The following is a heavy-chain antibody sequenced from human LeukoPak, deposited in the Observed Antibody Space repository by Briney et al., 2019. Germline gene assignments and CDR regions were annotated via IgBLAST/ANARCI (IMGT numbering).Heavy chain of an antibody. CDR2: IIPIFGIA. D-gene: IGHD2-15*01. Sequence: ASVKVSCKASGGTFSSYAISWVRQAPGQGLEWMGRIIPIFGIANYAQKFQGRVTITADKSTSTAYMELSSLRSEDTAVYYCARVSIGVAATLDYWGQGTLVTVSS. J-gene: IGHJ4*02. V-gene: IGHV1-69*04. CDR1: GGTFSSYA. CDR3: ARVSIGVAATLDY.